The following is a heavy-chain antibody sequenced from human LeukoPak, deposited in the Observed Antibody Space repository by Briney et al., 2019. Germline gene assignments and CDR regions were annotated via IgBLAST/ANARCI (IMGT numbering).Heavy chain of an antibody. V-gene: IGHV1-18*01. J-gene: IGHJ4*02. D-gene: IGHD4-17*01. CDR2: ISAYNGNT. CDR3: ARAVQVTTGGLFDY. CDR1: GYTFTSYG. Sequence: ASVKVSCKASGYTFTSYGIGWVRQAPGQGLEWMGWISAYNGNTNYAQKFQGRVTITADESTSTAYMELSSLGSDDTAVYYCARAVQVTTGGLFDYWGQGTLVTVSS.